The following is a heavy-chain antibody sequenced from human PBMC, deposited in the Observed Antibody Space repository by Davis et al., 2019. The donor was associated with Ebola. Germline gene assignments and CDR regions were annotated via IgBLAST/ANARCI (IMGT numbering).Heavy chain of an antibody. D-gene: IGHD6-13*01. CDR2: IIPIFGTA. J-gene: IGHJ6*04. CDR3: ARGGAIAAADYGMDA. Sequence: SVTVSCKASGGTFSSYAISGVRQAPGQGLEWMGGIIPIFGTANYAQKFQGRVTITADESTSTAYMELSSLRSEDTAVYYCARGGAIAAADYGMDAWGKGTTVTVSS. CDR1: GGTFSSYA. V-gene: IGHV1-69*13.